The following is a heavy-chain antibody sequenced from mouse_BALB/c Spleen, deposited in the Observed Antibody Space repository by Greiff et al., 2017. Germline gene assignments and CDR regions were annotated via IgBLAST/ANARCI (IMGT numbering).Heavy chain of an antibody. Sequence: QVQLQQPGAELVKPGASVKLSCKASGYTFTSYWMHWVKQRPGQGLEWIGEINPSNGRTNYNEKFKSKATLTVDKSSSTAYMQLSSLTSEDSAVYYCARRDSPAMDYWGQGTSVTVSS. CDR1: GYTFTSYW. J-gene: IGHJ4*01. D-gene: IGHD3-3*01. CDR2: INPSNGRT. V-gene: IGHV1S81*02. CDR3: ARRDSPAMDY.